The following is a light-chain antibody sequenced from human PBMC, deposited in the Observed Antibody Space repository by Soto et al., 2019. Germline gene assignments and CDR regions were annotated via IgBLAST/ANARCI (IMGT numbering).Light chain of an antibody. CDR1: SSDVGGYNY. Sequence: QSALTQPASVSGSPGQSITISCTGTSSDVGGYNYVSWYQQHPGQAPKLIIYEVSNRPSGVANRFSGSKSGNTASLTLSGLQAEEEADFYCSSYPGSRTYVFGTGTKLTVL. CDR3: SSYPGSRTYV. V-gene: IGLV2-14*01. CDR2: EVS. J-gene: IGLJ1*01.